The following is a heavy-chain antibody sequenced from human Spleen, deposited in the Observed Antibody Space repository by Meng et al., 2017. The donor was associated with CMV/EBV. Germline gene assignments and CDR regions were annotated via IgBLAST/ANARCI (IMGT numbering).Heavy chain of an antibody. CDR3: ARDCSSTSCYYYYYYYYGMDV. Sequence: GESLKISCAASGFTFSSYSMNWVRQAPGKGLEWVSSNSSSSSYIYYAGSVKGRFTISRDNAKNSLYLQMNSLRAEDTAVYYCARDCSSTSCYYYYYYYYGMDVWGQGTTVTVSS. J-gene: IGHJ6*02. V-gene: IGHV3-21*01. CDR1: GFTFSSYS. CDR2: NSSSSSYI. D-gene: IGHD2-2*01.